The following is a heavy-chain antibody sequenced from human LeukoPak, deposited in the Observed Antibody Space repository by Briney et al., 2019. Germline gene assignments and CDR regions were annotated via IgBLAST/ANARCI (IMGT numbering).Heavy chain of an antibody. CDR1: DNTFTTYG. J-gene: IGHJ4*02. Sequence: ASVKVSCKASDNTFTTYGLSWVRQAPGQGLEWMGWINSYNRNTNYAQKFQGRVTMTTETSTNTAYMELRSLRSDDTAVYYCARTPAYLYDTSGYFAHYYFDYWGQGTLVTVSS. CDR2: INSYNRNT. D-gene: IGHD3-22*01. V-gene: IGHV1-18*01. CDR3: ARTPAYLYDTSGYFAHYYFDY.